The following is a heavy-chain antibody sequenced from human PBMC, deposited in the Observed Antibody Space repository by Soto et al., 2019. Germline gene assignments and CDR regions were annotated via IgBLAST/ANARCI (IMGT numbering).Heavy chain of an antibody. Sequence: EVQLLESGGGLVQPGGSLRLSCTASGFTFSSYAMSWVRPAPGKELEWVSTISGNSGKTNYAESVKGRFSISRDNSKNTVHLQLDSLRAEDTAVYFCAKLGFVLMELYYFHQWGHGTLVTVSS. CDR2: ISGNSGKT. CDR1: GFTFSSYA. CDR3: AKLGFVLMELYYFHQ. D-gene: IGHD2-8*01. J-gene: IGHJ4*01. V-gene: IGHV3-23*01.